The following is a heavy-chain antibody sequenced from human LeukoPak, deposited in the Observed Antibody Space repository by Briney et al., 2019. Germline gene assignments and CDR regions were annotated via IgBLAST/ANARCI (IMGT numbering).Heavy chain of an antibody. D-gene: IGHD3-22*01. CDR2: IYTSGST. CDR1: GGSSRSGSYY. Sequence: SQTLSLTCTVSGGSSRSGSYYWSWIRQPAGKGLEWIGRIYTSGSTNYNPSLKSLVTISVDTSKNQFSLKLSSVTAADTAVYYCARDPAYYYESGGSSFDYWGQGTLVTVSS. CDR3: ARDPAYYYESGGSSFDY. V-gene: IGHV4-61*02. J-gene: IGHJ4*02.